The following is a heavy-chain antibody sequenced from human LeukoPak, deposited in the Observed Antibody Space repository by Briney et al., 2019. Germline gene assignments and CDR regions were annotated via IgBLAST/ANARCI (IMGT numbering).Heavy chain of an antibody. V-gene: IGHV3-30*02. CDR3: AKDDPFFDY. CDR2: IRYDGNKE. Sequence: PGGSLRLSCAASGFTFSSYGMHWVRQVPGKGLEWVAFIRYDGNKENHADSVKGRFTISRDNSKNTVYLQMDSLRTEDTAVYYCAKDDPFFDYWGQGTLVTVSS. J-gene: IGHJ4*02. CDR1: GFTFSSYG.